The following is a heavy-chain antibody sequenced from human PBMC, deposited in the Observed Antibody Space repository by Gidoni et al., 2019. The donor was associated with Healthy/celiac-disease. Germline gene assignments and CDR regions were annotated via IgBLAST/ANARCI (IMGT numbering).Heavy chain of an antibody. CDR3: ASGDSSPQH. Sequence: QVQLVQSGAEVKKPGASVKVSCKASGYTFNSHYIHWVREAPGQGLEWLGIINPSGGMQSYAQKFQGRVTMTRYTSTSTFYMELSSLRSEATAVYYCASGDSSPQHWGQGTLVTVSS. CDR1: GYTFNSHY. CDR2: INPSGGMQ. D-gene: IGHD3-22*01. J-gene: IGHJ1*01. V-gene: IGHV1-46*02.